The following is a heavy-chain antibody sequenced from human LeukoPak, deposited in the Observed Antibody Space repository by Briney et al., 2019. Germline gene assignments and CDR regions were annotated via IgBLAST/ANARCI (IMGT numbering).Heavy chain of an antibody. V-gene: IGHV4-39*07. Sequence: SETLSLTCTVSDGSISSSSYYWGWIRQPPGKGLEWIGSTYYSGSTYSNPSLKSRVTISVDTSKNQFSLKLSSVTAADTAVYYCARAQFYDSSGYFYYYYYGMDVWGQGTTVTVSS. CDR2: TYYSGST. CDR1: DGSISSSSYY. J-gene: IGHJ6*02. D-gene: IGHD3-22*01. CDR3: ARAQFYDSSGYFYYYYYGMDV.